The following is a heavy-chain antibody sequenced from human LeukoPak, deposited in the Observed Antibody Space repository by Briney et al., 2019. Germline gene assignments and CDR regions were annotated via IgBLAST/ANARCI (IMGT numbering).Heavy chain of an antibody. CDR1: GDTFTSYD. Sequence: GASVKVSCKASGDTFTSYDINWVRQATGQGLEWMGWMNPNSGNTGYAQKFQGRVSMTRNTSISTAYMELSSLRSEDTAVYYCASFVSGMVRGGYWGQGTLVTVSS. D-gene: IGHD3-10*01. V-gene: IGHV1-8*01. J-gene: IGHJ4*02. CDR3: ASFVSGMVRGGY. CDR2: MNPNSGNT.